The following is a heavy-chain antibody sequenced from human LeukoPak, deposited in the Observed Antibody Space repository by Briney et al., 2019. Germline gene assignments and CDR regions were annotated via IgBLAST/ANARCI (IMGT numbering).Heavy chain of an antibody. CDR1: GFTFSSYG. Sequence: PGGSLRLSCAASGFTFSSYGMHWVRQAPGKGLEWVAFIRYDGNNKYYADSVKGRFTISRDNSKNTLYLQMNSLRAEDTAVYYCAKSTIVVVSDYYMDVWGKGTTVTISS. CDR3: AKSTIVVVSDYYMDV. J-gene: IGHJ6*03. V-gene: IGHV3-30*02. CDR2: IRYDGNNK. D-gene: IGHD2-2*01.